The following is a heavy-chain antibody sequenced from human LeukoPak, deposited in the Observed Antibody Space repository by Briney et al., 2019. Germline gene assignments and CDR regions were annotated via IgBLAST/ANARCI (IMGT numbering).Heavy chain of an antibody. CDR3: ASEQIAVAGNYYYYGMDV. V-gene: IGHV4-59*08. Sequence: PSETLSLTCTVSGGSISSYYWSWIRQPPGKGLEWIGYIYYSGSTNYNPSLKSRVTISVDTSKNQFSLKLSSVTAADTAVYYCASEQIAVAGNYYYYGMDVWGQGTTVTVSS. J-gene: IGHJ6*02. CDR1: GGSISSYY. CDR2: IYYSGST. D-gene: IGHD6-19*01.